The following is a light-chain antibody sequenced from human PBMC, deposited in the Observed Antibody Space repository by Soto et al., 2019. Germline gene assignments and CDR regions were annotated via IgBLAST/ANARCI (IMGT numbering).Light chain of an antibody. CDR2: GAF. V-gene: IGKV3-15*01. Sequence: EIVMTQSPATLSVSPGERATLSCRASQSVSSNLAWYQQKPGQAPRLLIYGAFTRATGIPARFSGSGSGTEFTLTNSSLQSEDFAVYYCQQYKNWLPLTFGGGTKVEFK. J-gene: IGKJ4*01. CDR1: QSVSSN. CDR3: QQYKNWLPLT.